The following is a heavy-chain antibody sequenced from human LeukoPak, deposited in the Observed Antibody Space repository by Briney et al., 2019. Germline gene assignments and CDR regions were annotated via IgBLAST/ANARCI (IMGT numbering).Heavy chain of an antibody. CDR1: GGSVSGYY. CDR3: ARIHRYCSGGACYVLDN. J-gene: IGHJ4*02. D-gene: IGHD2-15*01. CDR2: VYYSGST. Sequence: SETLSLTCVVSGGSVSGYYWGWIRQPPGRGLEWIGYVYYSGSTNYNPSFKSRITISVDTSRNQFSLQLSSVTAADTAVYYCARIHRYCSGGACYVLDNWGQGTLVAVSP. V-gene: IGHV4-59*02.